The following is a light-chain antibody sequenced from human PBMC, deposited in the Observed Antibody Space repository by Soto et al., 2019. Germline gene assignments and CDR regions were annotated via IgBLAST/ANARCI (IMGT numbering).Light chain of an antibody. Sequence: QSVLTQPASVSGSPGQSITVSCTGTSDDVGSYNFVSWYQHHPGKAPKIMIYEGIKRPSGISSRFSGSTSGNTASLTISGLQAEDEADYYCCSYASGSTWVFGGGTKLTVL. CDR2: EGI. CDR3: CSYASGSTWV. V-gene: IGLV2-23*01. J-gene: IGLJ3*02. CDR1: SDDVGSYNF.